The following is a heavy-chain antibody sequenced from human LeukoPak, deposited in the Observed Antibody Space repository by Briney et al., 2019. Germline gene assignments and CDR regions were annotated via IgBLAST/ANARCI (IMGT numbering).Heavy chain of an antibody. D-gene: IGHD3-10*01. CDR1: GFTFSSYG. CDR3: AKTMVRGVSYYFDY. CDR2: ISYDGSDK. V-gene: IGHV3-30*18. J-gene: IGHJ4*02. Sequence: GGSLRLSCAASGFTFSSYGMHWVRQAPGKGLEWVAVISYDGSDKHYADSVKGRFTISRDNSKNTLYLQMNSLRAEDTAVYYCAKTMVRGVSYYFDYWGQGTLVTVSS.